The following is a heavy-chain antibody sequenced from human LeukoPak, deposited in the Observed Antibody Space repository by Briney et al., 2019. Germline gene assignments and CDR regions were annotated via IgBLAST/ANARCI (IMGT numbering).Heavy chain of an antibody. CDR2: INTNTGNP. CDR3: ARGYSSGWYLFDY. Sequence: EASVKVSCKASGYTFTNYAMNWVRQAPGQGLEWMGWINTNTGNPTYAQGFTGRFVFSLDTSVSTAYLQINSLKAEDTAVYYCARGYSSGWYLFDYWGQGTLVTVSS. CDR1: GYTFTNYA. D-gene: IGHD6-19*01. V-gene: IGHV7-4-1*02. J-gene: IGHJ4*02.